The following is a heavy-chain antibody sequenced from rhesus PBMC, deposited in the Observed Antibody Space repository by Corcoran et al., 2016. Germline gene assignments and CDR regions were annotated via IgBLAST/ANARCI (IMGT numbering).Heavy chain of an antibody. CDR2: ISGSSGST. D-gene: IGHD2-39*01. CDR1: GGPFIGYS. V-gene: IGHV4-165*01. CDR3: ARGKDLRR. Sequence: QVQLQESGPGLVKPSETLSPTRAFSGGPFIGYSWGRTRQPPGKGLEWIGYISGSSGSTDYNPSLKSRVTISTDTSKNQFSLKLSSVTAADTAVYYCARGKDLRRWGQGVLVTVSS. J-gene: IGHJ4*01.